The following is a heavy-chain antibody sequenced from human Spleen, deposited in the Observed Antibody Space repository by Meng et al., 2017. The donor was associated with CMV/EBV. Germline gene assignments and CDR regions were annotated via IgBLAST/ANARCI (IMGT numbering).Heavy chain of an antibody. CDR2: IYHSGST. CDR3: ARRRGGSGRDC. CDR1: GGSISSNGYY. J-gene: IGHJ4*02. Sequence: LRLQESGPGSRKPSETLSLPCTVSGGSISSNGYYWDWVRQPPGKGLEWIGAIYHSGSTSYNPSLQSRVTMFVDTSKNQFSLMLTSVTATDTAVYYCARRRGGSGRDCWGQGTLVTVSS. V-gene: IGHV4-39*01. D-gene: IGHD3-10*01.